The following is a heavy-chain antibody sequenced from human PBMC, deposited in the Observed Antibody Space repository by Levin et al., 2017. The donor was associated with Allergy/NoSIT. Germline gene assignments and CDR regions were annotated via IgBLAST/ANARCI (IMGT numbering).Heavy chain of an antibody. J-gene: IGHJ4*02. V-gene: IGHV3-33*01. CDR2: IWYDGSNK. CDR1: GFTFSSYG. Sequence: QAGGSLRLSCAASGFTFSSYGMHWVRQAPGKGLEWVAVIWYDGSNKYYADSVKGRFTISRDNSKNTLYLQMNSLRAEDTAVYYCAGEKPDIVATPRGGFDYWGQGTLVTVSS. CDR3: AGEKPDIVATPRGGFDY. D-gene: IGHD5-12*01.